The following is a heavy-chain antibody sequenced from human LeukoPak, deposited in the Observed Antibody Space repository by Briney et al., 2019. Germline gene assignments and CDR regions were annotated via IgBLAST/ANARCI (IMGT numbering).Heavy chain of an antibody. CDR2: IYYSGST. CDR3: ARLPNCGGDCYSQDAFDI. J-gene: IGHJ3*02. Sequence: SETLSLTCTVSGGSINNYYWSWIRQPPGKGLEWIGYIYYSGSTNYNPSLKSRVTISVDTSKNQFSLKLSSVTAADTAVYYCARLPNCGGDCYSQDAFDIWGQGTMVTVSS. D-gene: IGHD2-21*02. CDR1: GGSINNYY. V-gene: IGHV4-59*08.